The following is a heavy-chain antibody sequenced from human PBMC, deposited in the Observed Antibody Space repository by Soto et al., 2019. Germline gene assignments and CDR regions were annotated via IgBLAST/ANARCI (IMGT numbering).Heavy chain of an antibody. CDR1: GYTFTSYG. V-gene: IGHV1-18*01. J-gene: IGHJ6*03. D-gene: IGHD1-1*01. CDR2: ISAYNGNT. Sequence: GASVKVSCKASGYTFTSYGISWVRQAPGQGLEWMGWISAYNGNTNYAQKLQGRVTMTTDTSTSTAYMELRSLRSDDTAVYYCARVVEPPPYYYYYYMDVWGKGTTVTVSS. CDR3: ARVVEPPPYYYYYYMDV.